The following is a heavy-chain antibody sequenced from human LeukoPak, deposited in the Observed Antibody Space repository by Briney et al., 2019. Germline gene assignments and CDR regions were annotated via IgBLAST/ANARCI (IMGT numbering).Heavy chain of an antibody. V-gene: IGHV3-20*01. CDR3: ARTAGDAYGMDV. CDR1: GFTFDDYG. J-gene: IGHJ6*02. Sequence: TGGSLRLSRAASGFTFDDYGMSWVRQAPGKGLEWVSGINWNGRSTGYADSVKGRFTISRDNAKNSLYMQMNSLRAEDTALYHCARTAGDAYGMDVWGQGTTVTVSS. CDR2: INWNGRST. D-gene: IGHD4-17*01.